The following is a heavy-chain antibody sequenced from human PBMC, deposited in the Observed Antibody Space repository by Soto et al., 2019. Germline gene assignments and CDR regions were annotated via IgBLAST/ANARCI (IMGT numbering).Heavy chain of an antibody. Sequence: PSETLSLTCTVSGGSISSYYWSWIRQPPGKGLEWIGYIYYSGSTNYNPSLKSRVTLSVDTSKNQFSLKLSSVTAADTAVYYCARQWHDSSGYAGAFVIWGQGTMVTVSS. J-gene: IGHJ3*02. V-gene: IGHV4-59*08. CDR2: IYYSGST. D-gene: IGHD3-22*01. CDR1: GGSISSYY. CDR3: ARQWHDSSGYAGAFVI.